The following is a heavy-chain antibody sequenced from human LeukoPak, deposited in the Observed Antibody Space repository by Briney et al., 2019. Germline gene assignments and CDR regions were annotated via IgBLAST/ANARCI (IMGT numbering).Heavy chain of an antibody. CDR3: ARQKSNNYDFWSGPKGGWFDP. V-gene: IGHV4-30-4*01. D-gene: IGHD3-3*01. J-gene: IGHJ5*02. Sequence: PSQTLSLTCTVSGGSISSGDYYWSWIRQPPGKGLEWIGNIYYSGSTYYNPSLKSRVTISVDTSKNQFSLKLSSVTAADTAVYYCARQKSNNYDFWSGPKGGWFDPWGQGTLVTVSS. CDR1: GGSISSGDYY. CDR2: IYYSGST.